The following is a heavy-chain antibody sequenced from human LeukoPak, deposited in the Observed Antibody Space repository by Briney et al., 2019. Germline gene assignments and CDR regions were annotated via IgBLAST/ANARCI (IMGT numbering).Heavy chain of an antibody. Sequence: PRGSPRPSYVDSGYPSSSYRVNWVRPAPGKGMGWVANIKLDGSEKYYVDSVKGRFTISRDNAKNSLYLQMDSLRLEDTAVYYCVRGEGWYFGLWGRGTMVAVSS. CDR2: IKLDGSEK. J-gene: IGHJ2*01. V-gene: IGHV3-7*01. CDR3: VRGEGWYFGL. CDR1: GYPSSSYR.